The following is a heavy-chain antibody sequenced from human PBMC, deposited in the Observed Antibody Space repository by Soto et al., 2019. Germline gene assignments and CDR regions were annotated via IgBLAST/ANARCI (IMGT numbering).Heavy chain of an antibody. CDR3: ARGSDYDFWSGYLGPA. CDR1: GYTFINYY. CDR2: INPMGGST. J-gene: IGHJ5*02. V-gene: IGHV1-46*01. Sequence: ASVKVSCKASGYTFINYYIHWVRQAPGQGLEWMGIINPMGGSTSYAQEFQGRVTLTSDTSISTAYMELSSLRSEDTAVYYCARGSDYDFWSGYLGPAWGQG. D-gene: IGHD3-3*01.